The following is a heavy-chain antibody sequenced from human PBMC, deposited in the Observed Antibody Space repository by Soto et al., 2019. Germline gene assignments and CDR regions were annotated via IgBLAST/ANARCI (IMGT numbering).Heavy chain of an antibody. CDR3: ARERYDFWSGYYKDLRATGYGMDV. CDR1: GGSFSGYY. Sequence: SETLSLTCAVYGGSFSGYYWSWIRQPPGKGLEWIGEINHSGSTNYNPSLKSRVTISVDTSKNQFSLKLSSVTAADTAVYYCARERYDFWSGYYKDLRATGYGMDVWGQGTTVTVSS. D-gene: IGHD3-3*01. J-gene: IGHJ6*02. V-gene: IGHV4-34*01. CDR2: INHSGST.